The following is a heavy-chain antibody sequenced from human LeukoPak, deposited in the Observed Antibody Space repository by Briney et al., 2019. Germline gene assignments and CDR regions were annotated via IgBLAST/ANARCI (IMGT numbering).Heavy chain of an antibody. V-gene: IGHV4-59*01. CDR3: ARSYYYGMDV. CDR2: IYYSGST. Sequence: SETLSLTCTVSGGSISSYYWSWVRQPPGKGLEWIGYIYYSGSTNYNPSLKSRVTISVDTSKNQFSLKLSSVTAADTAVYYCARSYYYGMDVWGQGTTVTVSS. CDR1: GGSISSYY. J-gene: IGHJ6*02.